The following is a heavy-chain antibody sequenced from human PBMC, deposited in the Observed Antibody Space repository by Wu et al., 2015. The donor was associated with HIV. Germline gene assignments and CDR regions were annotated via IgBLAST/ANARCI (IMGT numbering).Heavy chain of an antibody. CDR1: GYTFTSYG. CDR3: ARDDYTRITMIGRDVVGMDV. CDR2: ISAYNGNT. V-gene: IGHV1-18*01. J-gene: IGHJ6*02. Sequence: QVQLVQSGAEVKKPGASVKVSCKASGYTFTSYGISWVRQAPGQGLEWMGWISAYNGNTNYAQKLQGRVTMTTDTSTSTAYMELRSLRSDDTAVYYCARDDYTRITMIGRDVVGMDVVGPTGPRSTVS. D-gene: IGHD3-22*01.